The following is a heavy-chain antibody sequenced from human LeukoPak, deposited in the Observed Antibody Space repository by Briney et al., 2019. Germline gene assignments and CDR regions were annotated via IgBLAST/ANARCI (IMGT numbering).Heavy chain of an antibody. CDR1: GGSISSYY. V-gene: IGHV4-59*01. Sequence: SETLSLTCTVSGGSISSYYWSWIRQPPGKGLEWIGYIYYSGSTNYNPSLKSRVTISVDTSKNQFSLKLSSVTAADTAVYYCAKDYYDSSGYYSRYYYYGVDVWGQGTTVTVSS. CDR3: AKDYYDSSGYYSRYYYYGVDV. D-gene: IGHD3-22*01. J-gene: IGHJ6*02. CDR2: IYYSGST.